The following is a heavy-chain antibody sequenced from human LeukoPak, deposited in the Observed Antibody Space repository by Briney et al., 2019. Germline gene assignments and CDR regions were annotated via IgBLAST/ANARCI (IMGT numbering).Heavy chain of an antibody. CDR3: ARKVGGYAFDI. D-gene: IGHD1-26*01. CDR2: IIPIFGTA. V-gene: IGHV1-69*06. Sequence: SVKVSCKASGGTFSSYAISWVRQAPGQGLEWMGGIIPIFGTANYAQKFQGRVTITADKSTSTAYMELSGLRSEDTAVYYCARKVGGYAFDIWGQGTMVTVSS. J-gene: IGHJ3*02. CDR1: GGTFSSYA.